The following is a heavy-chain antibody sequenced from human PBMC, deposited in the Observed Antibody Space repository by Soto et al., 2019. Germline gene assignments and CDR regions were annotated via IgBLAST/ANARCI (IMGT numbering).Heavy chain of an antibody. CDR2: ISYDESNK. CDR3: ARDYGDYDGYYYYGMDV. D-gene: IGHD4-17*01. Sequence: QVQLVESGGGVVQPGRSLRLSCAASGFTFSSYAMHWVRQAPGKGLEWVAVISYDESNKYYADSVKGRFTISRDNSKSTLYLQMNSLRAEDTAVYHCARDYGDYDGYYYYGMDVWGQGTTVTVSS. J-gene: IGHJ6*02. CDR1: GFTFSSYA. V-gene: IGHV3-30-3*01.